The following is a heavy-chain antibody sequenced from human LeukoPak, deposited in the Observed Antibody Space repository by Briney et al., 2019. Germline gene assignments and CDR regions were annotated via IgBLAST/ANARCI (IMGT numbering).Heavy chain of an antibody. D-gene: IGHD1-26*01. CDR3: AKGQSRLGGSDY. J-gene: IGHJ4*02. Sequence: PGGSLRLSCAASGFTFSSYGMHWVRQAPGKGLEWVAVISYDGSNKYYADSVKGRFTISRDNSKNTLYLQMNRLRAEDTAVYYCAKGQSRLGGSDYWGQGTLVTVSS. CDR2: ISYDGSNK. CDR1: GFTFSSYG. V-gene: IGHV3-30*18.